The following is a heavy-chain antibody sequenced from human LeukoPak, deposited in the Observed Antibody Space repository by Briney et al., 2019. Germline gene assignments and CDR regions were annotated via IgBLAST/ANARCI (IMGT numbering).Heavy chain of an antibody. CDR2: ISAYNGNT. V-gene: IGHV1-18*01. CDR3: ARVHSSYYDFWSGSNNWFDP. CDR1: GYTFTSYG. Sequence: ASVKVSCKASGYTFTSYGISWVRQAPGQGLEWMGWISAYNGNTNYAQKLQGRVTMTTDTSTSTAYMELRSLRSDDTAVYYCARVHSSYYDFWSGSNNWFDPWGQGTLDTVSS. J-gene: IGHJ5*02. D-gene: IGHD3-3*01.